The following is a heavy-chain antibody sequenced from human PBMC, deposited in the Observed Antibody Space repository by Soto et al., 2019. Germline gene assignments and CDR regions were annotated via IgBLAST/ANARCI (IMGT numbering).Heavy chain of an antibody. CDR3: ARDPTYFYDSSGYSDY. V-gene: IGHV3-23*01. Sequence: PEGSLRLSCAASGFIFRNYSLSWVRQAPGKGLEWVSAISGSAGSRYYADSVKGRFTISRDNSKNTLYLQMNSLRAEDTAVYYCARDPTYFYDSSGYSDYWGQGTLVTVSS. D-gene: IGHD3-22*01. J-gene: IGHJ4*02. CDR2: ISGSAGSR. CDR1: GFIFRNYS.